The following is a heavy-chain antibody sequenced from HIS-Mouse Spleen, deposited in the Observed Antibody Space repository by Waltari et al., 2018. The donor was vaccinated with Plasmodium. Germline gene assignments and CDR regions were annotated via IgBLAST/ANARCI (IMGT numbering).Heavy chain of an antibody. V-gene: IGHV1-2*02. CDR1: AYTFTGYY. Sequence: QVQLVQSGAEVKKPGASVKVSCKASAYTFTGYYMNWVRQAPGQGLEWMGWINPNRGGTNYAQKFQGRVTMTRDTSISTAYMELGRLRSDDTAVYYCARRAYYYDSSGYGTFDYWGQGTVVTVSS. CDR2: INPNRGGT. J-gene: IGHJ4*02. D-gene: IGHD3-22*01. CDR3: ARRAYYYDSSGYGTFDY.